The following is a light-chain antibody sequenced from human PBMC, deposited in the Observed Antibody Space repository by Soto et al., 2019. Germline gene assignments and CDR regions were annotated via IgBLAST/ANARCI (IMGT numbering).Light chain of an antibody. J-gene: IGLJ1*01. V-gene: IGLV2-14*01. CDR3: SSYASSSTPYV. Sequence: QSALTQPASVSGSPGQSITIYCTGTSSDVGGYNYVSWYQQHPGKAPKLMIYEVSNRPSGVSNRFSGSKSGNTASLTSSGLQAEDEADYYCSSYASSSTPYVFGTGTKLTVL. CDR1: SSDVGGYNY. CDR2: EVS.